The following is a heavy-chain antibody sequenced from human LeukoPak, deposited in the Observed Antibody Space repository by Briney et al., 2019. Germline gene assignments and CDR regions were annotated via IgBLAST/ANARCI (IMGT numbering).Heavy chain of an antibody. CDR1: GFTFSNYA. V-gene: IGHV3-7*01. D-gene: IGHD2-15*01. CDR3: ARMGTMGAASYNSYYYYMDV. Sequence: PGGSLRLSCAASGFTFSNYAMNWVRQAPGKGLEWVANIKEDGSERHYVDSVKGRFTISRDNAENSLYLQMNSLRAEDTAVYYCARMGTMGAASYNSYYYYMDVWGKGTTVTVSS. J-gene: IGHJ6*03. CDR2: IKEDGSER.